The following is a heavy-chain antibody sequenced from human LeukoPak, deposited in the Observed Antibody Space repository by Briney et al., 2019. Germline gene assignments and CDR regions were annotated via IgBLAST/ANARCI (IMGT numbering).Heavy chain of an antibody. CDR3: ARGGVWRGYSSSWYPKPFDY. V-gene: IGHV1-3*01. J-gene: IGHJ4*02. CDR2: INAGNGNT. D-gene: IGHD6-13*01. Sequence: ASVKVSCKASGYTFTSYAMHWVRQAPGQRLEWMGWINAGNGNTKYSQKFQGRVTITRDTSASTAYMELSSLRSEDTAVYYCARGGVWRGYSSSWYPKPFDYWGQGTLVTVSS. CDR1: GYTFTSYA.